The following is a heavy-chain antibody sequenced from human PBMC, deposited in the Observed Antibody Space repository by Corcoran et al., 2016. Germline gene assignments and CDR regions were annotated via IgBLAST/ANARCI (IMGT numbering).Heavy chain of an antibody. V-gene: IGHV3-7*01. CDR3: ARGGWNTVTFNWFDP. J-gene: IGHJ5*02. CDR2: IKQDGSEK. D-gene: IGHD4-17*01. CDR1: GFTFSSYW. Sequence: EVQLVESGGGLVQPGGSLRLSCAASGFTFSSYWMSWVRQAPGKGVEWVANIKQDGSEKYYVDSVKGRFTISRDNAKNSLYLQMNSLRAEDTAVYYCARGGWNTVTFNWFDPWGQGTLVTVSS.